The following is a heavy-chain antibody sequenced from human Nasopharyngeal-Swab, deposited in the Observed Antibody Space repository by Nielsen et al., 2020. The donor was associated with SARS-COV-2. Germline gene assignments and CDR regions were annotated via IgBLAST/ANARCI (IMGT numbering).Heavy chain of an antibody. CDR1: GGTFSSYA. J-gene: IGHJ5*02. CDR2: IIPIFGTA. D-gene: IGHD6-13*01. CDR3: ARDRLGSSWYNWFDP. Sequence: SVKVSCKASGGTFSSYAISWVRQAPGQGLEWMGGIIPIFGTANYAQKFQGRVTITADESTRTAYMELSSLRSEDTDVYYCARDRLGSSWYNWFDPWGQGTLVTVSS. V-gene: IGHV1-69*13.